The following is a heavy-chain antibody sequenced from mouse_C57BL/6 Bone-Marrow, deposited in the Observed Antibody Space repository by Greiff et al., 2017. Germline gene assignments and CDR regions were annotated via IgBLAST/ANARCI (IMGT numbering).Heavy chain of an antibody. Sequence: VQLQQPGAELVRPGSSVKLSCKASGYTFTSYRLDWVKQRPGQGLEWIGNIYPSDSETNYNQKFKDKDTLTVDKSSSTAYMQLSSLTSDDSAVYYCARTLSNYYCSCFDYWGQGTTLTVSS. CDR1: GYTFTSYR. CDR3: ARTLSNYYCSCFDY. V-gene: IGHV1-61*01. D-gene: IGHD1-1*01. CDR2: IYPSDSET. J-gene: IGHJ2*01.